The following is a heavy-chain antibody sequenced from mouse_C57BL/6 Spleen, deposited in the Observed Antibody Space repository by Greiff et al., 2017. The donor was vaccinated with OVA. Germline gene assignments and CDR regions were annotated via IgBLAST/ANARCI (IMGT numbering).Heavy chain of an antibody. CDR1: GFTFSDYG. D-gene: IGHD2-1*01. CDR2: ISSGSSTI. V-gene: IGHV5-17*01. J-gene: IGHJ2*01. Sequence: EVQRVESGGGLVKPGGSLKLSCAASGFTFSDYGMHWVRQAPEKGLEWVAYISSGSSTIYYEDTVKCRFTISRDNAKNTLFLQMTSLRSEDTAMYYCARVYGNYVDYWGQGTTLTVSS. CDR3: ARVYGNYVDY.